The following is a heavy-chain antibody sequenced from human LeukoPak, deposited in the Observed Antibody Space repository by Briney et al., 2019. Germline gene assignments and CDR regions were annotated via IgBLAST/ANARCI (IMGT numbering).Heavy chain of an antibody. Sequence: GGSLRLSCAASGFTFSTYTMHWVRQAPGKGLDWVAVISYDGSNKYYADSVKGRFTISRDNSKNTLYLQMNSLRAEDTAVYYCAKNGRQELVRHYYYYMDVWGKGTTVTISS. J-gene: IGHJ6*03. CDR2: ISYDGSNK. CDR1: GFTFSTYT. V-gene: IGHV3-30*04. D-gene: IGHD6-13*01. CDR3: AKNGRQELVRHYYYYMDV.